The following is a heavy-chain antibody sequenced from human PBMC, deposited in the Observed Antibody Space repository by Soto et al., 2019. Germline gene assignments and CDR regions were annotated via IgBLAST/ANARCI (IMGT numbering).Heavy chain of an antibody. J-gene: IGHJ5*02. V-gene: IGHV4-34*01. CDR2: INHSGST. CDR3: ARVRAAAGRSDP. Sequence: QVQLQQWGAGLLKPSETLSLTCAVYGGSFSGYYWSWIRQPPGKGLEWIGEINHSGSTNYNPSLKSRVTISVDTSENQFSLKLSSVTAADTAVYDCARVRAAAGRSDPWGQGTLVTVSS. D-gene: IGHD6-13*01. CDR1: GGSFSGYY.